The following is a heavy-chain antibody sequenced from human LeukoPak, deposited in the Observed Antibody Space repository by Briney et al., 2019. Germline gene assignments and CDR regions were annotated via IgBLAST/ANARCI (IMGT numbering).Heavy chain of an antibody. CDR2: ISTSSSYI. CDR3: ARDRDWNSGFDY. V-gene: IGHV3-21*01. CDR1: GFTLSTYN. J-gene: IGHJ4*02. Sequence: GGSLRLSCAASGFTLSTYNMKWVRQAPRKGREWVSSISTSSSYIYYADSVKGRFTISRDNARNSLYLQMNSLRAEDTAVYYCARDRDWNSGFDYWGQGTLVTVSS. D-gene: IGHD1-7*01.